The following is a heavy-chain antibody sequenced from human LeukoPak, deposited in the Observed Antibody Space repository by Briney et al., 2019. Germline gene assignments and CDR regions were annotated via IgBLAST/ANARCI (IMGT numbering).Heavy chain of an antibody. CDR2: TSYSEGT. D-gene: IGHD1-26*01. CDR1: GGSISSYY. Sequence: SETLSLTCTVSGGSISSYYWSWIRQHPGKGLEWIGFTSYSEGTYYNPSLMSRITISVDISQNQFSLKMRDVTAADTAVYFCATADWESFYFDSWGQGALVAVSS. V-gene: IGHV4-59*06. CDR3: ATADWESFYFDS. J-gene: IGHJ4*02.